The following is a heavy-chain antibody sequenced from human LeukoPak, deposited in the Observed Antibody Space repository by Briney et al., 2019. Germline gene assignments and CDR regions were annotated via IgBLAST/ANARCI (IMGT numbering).Heavy chain of an antibody. J-gene: IGHJ4*02. Sequence: GGSLRLSCAASGFTFSNAWMSWVRQAPGKGLEWVGRIKSKTDGGTTDYAAPVKGRFTISRDDSKNTLYLQMNSLKTEDTAVYYCTTDIAWQQLVHSGDYWGQGTLVTVSS. CDR3: TTDIAWQQLVHSGDY. V-gene: IGHV3-15*01. CDR1: GFTFSNAW. D-gene: IGHD6-13*01. CDR2: IKSKTDGGTT.